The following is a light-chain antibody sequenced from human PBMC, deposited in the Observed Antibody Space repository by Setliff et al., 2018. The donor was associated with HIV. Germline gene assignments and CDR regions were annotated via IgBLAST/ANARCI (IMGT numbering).Light chain of an antibody. CDR2: DVN. V-gene: IGLV2-11*01. CDR3: CSYAGSYIHWV. Sequence: QSALTQPRSVSGSPGQSVTISCTGTNSDVGGYNYVSWYQQHPGKAPKLVIYDVNKRPSGVPDRFSGSKSGNTASLTISGLQAEDEADYYCCSYAGSYIHWVFGTGTKVTV. J-gene: IGLJ1*01. CDR1: NSDVGGYNY.